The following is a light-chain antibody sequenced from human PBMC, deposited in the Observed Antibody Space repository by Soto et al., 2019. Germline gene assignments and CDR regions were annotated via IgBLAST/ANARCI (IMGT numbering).Light chain of an antibody. Sequence: QSVLTEPPSASVTPGQRVTSSCSGSSSNIGSNTVNWYQQLPGTAPKLLIYSNNQRPSGVPERFSGSKSGTSASLAISGLQSEDEADYYCAAWDDSLNGYVFGTGTKVTVL. CDR1: SSNIGSNT. V-gene: IGLV1-44*01. J-gene: IGLJ1*01. CDR2: SNN. CDR3: AAWDDSLNGYV.